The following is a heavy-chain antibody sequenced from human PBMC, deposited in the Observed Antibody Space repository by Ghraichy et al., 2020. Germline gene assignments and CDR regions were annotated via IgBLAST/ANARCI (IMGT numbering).Heavy chain of an antibody. Sequence: SETLSLTCTVSGGSMSNYYWSWIRQSAGKGLEWIGRIYARGNNNYNPSLTSRVTMSIDTSKNQFSLNLSSVTAADTAVYYCGRDGVSGDGYNYNAFDIWGQGTMVTVSS. D-gene: IGHD5-24*01. V-gene: IGHV4-4*07. CDR2: IYARGNN. J-gene: IGHJ3*02. CDR1: GGSMSNYY. CDR3: GRDGVSGDGYNYNAFDI.